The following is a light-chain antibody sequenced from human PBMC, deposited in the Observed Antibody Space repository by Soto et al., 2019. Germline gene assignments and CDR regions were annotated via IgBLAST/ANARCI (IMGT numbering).Light chain of an antibody. CDR2: DAY. J-gene: IGKJ5*01. CDR3: QKSDHLPL. Sequence: GARVTITCQASHDIGNYLNWYQHKPGKAPKLVIYDAYNLETGVPLTFSGSGFVTDFTFTISSLRPEDIATYYCQKSDHLPLFGPGTRLEIK. CDR1: HDIGNY. V-gene: IGKV1-33*01.